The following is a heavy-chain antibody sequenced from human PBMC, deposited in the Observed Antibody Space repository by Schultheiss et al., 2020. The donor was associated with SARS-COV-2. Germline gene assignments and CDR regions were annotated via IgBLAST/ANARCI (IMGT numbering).Heavy chain of an antibody. Sequence: GSLRLSCAVYGGSFSVYYWTWIRQPPGKGLEWIGEINHSGSTNYNPSLKSRVTISVDTSKNQFSLKLSSVTAADTAVYYCARGFRYSYGGWFDPWGQGTLVTVSS. D-gene: IGHD5-18*01. J-gene: IGHJ5*02. V-gene: IGHV4-34*01. CDR3: ARGFRYSYGGWFDP. CDR1: GGSFSVYY. CDR2: INHSGST.